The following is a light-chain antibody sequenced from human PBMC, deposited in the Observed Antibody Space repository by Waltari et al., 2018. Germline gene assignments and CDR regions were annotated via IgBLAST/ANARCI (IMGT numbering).Light chain of an antibody. V-gene: IGKV4-1*01. J-gene: IGKJ4*01. Sequence: DIVMTQSPDSLAVSLGERATINCKSSQSVLYSSNNKNYLAWYQQKPGQPPKVLIYWASTREAGVPDRVSGSGSGTDFTLTISSLQAEDVAVYYCQQYYSSPLSFGGGTKVEIK. CDR3: QQYYSSPLS. CDR1: QSVLYSSNNKNY. CDR2: WAS.